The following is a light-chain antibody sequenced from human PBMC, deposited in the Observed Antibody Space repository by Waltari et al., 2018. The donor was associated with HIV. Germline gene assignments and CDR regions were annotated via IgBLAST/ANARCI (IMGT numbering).Light chain of an antibody. Sequence: QSVLTQPPSSSGTPGQRLTISCSGSSSNVGSTTVTWYQHPPGAAPKLLILHTAARPSGVPDRVSCSKSGTSASLAISGLQSEDEADYYCAVWDDSLNAYVFGTGTTVTVL. CDR3: AVWDDSLNAYV. V-gene: IGLV1-44*01. J-gene: IGLJ1*01. CDR2: HTA. CDR1: SSNVGSTT.